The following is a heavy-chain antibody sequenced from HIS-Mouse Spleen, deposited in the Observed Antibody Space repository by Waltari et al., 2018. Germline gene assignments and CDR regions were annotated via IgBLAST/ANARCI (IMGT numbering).Heavy chain of an antibody. CDR3: AREIPYSSSWYDWYFDL. Sequence: QLQLQGSGPGLVKPSETLSLPCTVYGGPFSSSSYYWGWIRQPPGKGLEWIGSIYYSGSTYYNPSLKSRVTISVDTSKNQFSLKLSSVTAADTAVYYCAREIPYSSSWYDWYFDLWGRGTLVTVSS. CDR1: GGPFSSSSYY. D-gene: IGHD6-13*01. J-gene: IGHJ2*01. V-gene: IGHV4-39*07. CDR2: IYYSGST.